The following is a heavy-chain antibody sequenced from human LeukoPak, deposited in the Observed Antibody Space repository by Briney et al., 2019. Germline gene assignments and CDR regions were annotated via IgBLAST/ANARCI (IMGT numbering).Heavy chain of an antibody. CDR1: GFTFSSCG. CDR3: VKEQGSGSYRTADY. J-gene: IGHJ4*02. V-gene: IGHV3-30*18. D-gene: IGHD3-10*01. Sequence: GRSLRLSCAASGFTFSSCGMHWVRQAPGKGLEWVAVIIYDGDTTYFEDSVKGRFTISRDTSKSTLYLQMNSLGAEDTAVYYCVKEQGSGSYRTADYWGQGTLVTVSS. CDR2: IIYDGDTT.